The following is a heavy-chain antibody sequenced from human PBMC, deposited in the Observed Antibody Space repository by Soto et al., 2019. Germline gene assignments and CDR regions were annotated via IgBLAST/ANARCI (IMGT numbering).Heavy chain of an antibody. J-gene: IGHJ5*02. CDR2: TYYRSKWYN. CDR1: GDSVSSNSAS. CDR3: ARARYNWNSNWFDP. Sequence: SQTLSLTCAISGDSVSSNSASWNLIRQSPSRGLEWLGRTYYRSKWYNDYAVSVKSRITINPDTSKNQFSLQLNSVTPEDTAVYYCARARYNWNSNWFDPWGQGTLVTVYS. D-gene: IGHD1-7*01. V-gene: IGHV6-1*01.